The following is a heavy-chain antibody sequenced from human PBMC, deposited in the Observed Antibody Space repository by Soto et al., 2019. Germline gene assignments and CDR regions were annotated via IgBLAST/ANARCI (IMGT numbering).Heavy chain of an antibody. CDR2: ISYTGNTK. Sequence: GGSLRLSCAASGFTFSHYGMHWVRQAPGKGLDWVAVISYTGNTKYYADSVKGRFTISRDNSKNTLYLQIDSLRAEDTAVHYCAKEFYGSGANFFDYWGQGTLVTVSS. CDR1: GFTFSHYG. J-gene: IGHJ4*02. V-gene: IGHV3-30*18. D-gene: IGHD3-10*01. CDR3: AKEFYGSGANFFDY.